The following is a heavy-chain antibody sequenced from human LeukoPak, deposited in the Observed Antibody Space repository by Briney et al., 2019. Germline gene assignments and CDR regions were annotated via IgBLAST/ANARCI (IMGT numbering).Heavy chain of an antibody. Sequence: GGSLRLSCAASGFTFSSYAMSWVHQAPGKGLEWVSAISGSGGSTYYADSVKGRFTISRDNSKNTLYLQMNSLRAEDTAVYYCAKGEYYYGSGSYYLDYWGQGTLVTVSS. CDR3: AKGEYYYGSGSYYLDY. J-gene: IGHJ4*02. D-gene: IGHD3-10*01. CDR2: ISGSGGST. CDR1: GFTFSSYA. V-gene: IGHV3-23*01.